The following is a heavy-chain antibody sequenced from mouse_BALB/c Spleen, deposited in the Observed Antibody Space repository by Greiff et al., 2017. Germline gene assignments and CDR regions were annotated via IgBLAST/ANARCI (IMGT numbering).Heavy chain of an antibody. J-gene: IGHJ3*01. CDR3: ARNYYYGTYDAWFAY. CDR1: GFSLTSYG. Sequence: QVQLQQSGPGLVQPSQSLSITCTVSGFSLTSYGVHWVRQSPGKGLEWLGVIWSGGSTDYNAAFISRLSISKDNSKSQVFFKMNSLQANDTAIYYCARNYYYGTYDAWFAYWGQGTLVTVSA. V-gene: IGHV2-2*02. D-gene: IGHD2-1*01. CDR2: IWSGGST.